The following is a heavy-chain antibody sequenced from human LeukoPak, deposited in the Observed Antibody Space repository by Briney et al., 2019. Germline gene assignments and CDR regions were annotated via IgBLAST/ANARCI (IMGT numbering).Heavy chain of an antibody. Sequence: PSETLSLTCAVYGGSFSGYYWSWIRQPPGKGLEWIGEINHSGSTNYNPSLKSRVTTSVDTSKNQFSLKLSSVTAADTAVYYCALVVPVAPLNYWGQGTLVTVSS. V-gene: IGHV4-34*01. CDR2: INHSGST. J-gene: IGHJ4*02. D-gene: IGHD2-2*01. CDR1: GGSFSGYY. CDR3: ALVVPVAPLNY.